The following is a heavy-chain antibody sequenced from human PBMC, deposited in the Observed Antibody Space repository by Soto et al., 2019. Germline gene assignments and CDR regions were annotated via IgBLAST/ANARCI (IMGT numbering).Heavy chain of an antibody. Sequence: QVQLQESGPGLVKPSATLSLTCSVSGGSVSNASFYWTWIRQAPGTGLEYIGYIFYTGVTNYNPSLSSRVTISLDTSKNHVSLKLSSMTAADTAVYYCVRVLDSSLYADLLGRGTLVTVSS. CDR3: VRVLDSSLYADL. J-gene: IGHJ2*01. D-gene: IGHD3-22*01. V-gene: IGHV4-61*03. CDR1: GGSVSNASFY. CDR2: IFYTGVT.